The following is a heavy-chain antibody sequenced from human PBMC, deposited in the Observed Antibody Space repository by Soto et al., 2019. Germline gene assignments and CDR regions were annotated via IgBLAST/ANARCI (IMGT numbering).Heavy chain of an antibody. Sequence: SETLSLTCTVSGGSISSSSYYWGWVRQPPGKGLEWIGSIYYSGSTYYNPSLKSRVTISVDTSKNQFSLKLSSVTAADTAVYYCARSYDYVWGSYRDPNNWFDPWGQGALVTVSS. CDR1: GGSISSSSYY. D-gene: IGHD3-16*02. V-gene: IGHV4-39*01. J-gene: IGHJ5*02. CDR3: ARSYDYVWGSYRDPNNWFDP. CDR2: IYYSGST.